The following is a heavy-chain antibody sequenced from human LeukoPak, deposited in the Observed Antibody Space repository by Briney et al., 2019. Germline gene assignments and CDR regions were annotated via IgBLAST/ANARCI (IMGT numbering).Heavy chain of an antibody. CDR1: GFAVSTNY. V-gene: IGHV3-53*01. CDR2: IYSGGHT. CDR3: ARGDYYDSSGYLNWFDP. D-gene: IGHD3-22*01. J-gene: IGHJ5*02. Sequence: PGGSLRLSCAASGFAVSTNYMSWVRQAPGKGLEWVSVIYSGGHTYYADSVKGRFTLSRDNSKNTLYLHMNSLRAEDTAVYFCARGDYYDSSGYLNWFDPWGQGTLVTVSS.